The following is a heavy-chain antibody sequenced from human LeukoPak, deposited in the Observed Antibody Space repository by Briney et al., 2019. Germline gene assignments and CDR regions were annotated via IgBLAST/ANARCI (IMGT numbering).Heavy chain of an antibody. CDR3: AREGGDSSGWYGGYYFDY. J-gene: IGHJ4*02. Sequence: SETLSLTCTVSGGSISSYYWSWIRQPPGKGLEWIGYIYYSGSTNYNPSLKSRVTISVDTSENQFSLKLSSVTAADTAVYYCAREGGDSSGWYGGYYFDYWGQGTLVTVSS. CDR1: GGSISSYY. D-gene: IGHD6-19*01. CDR2: IYYSGST. V-gene: IGHV4-59*12.